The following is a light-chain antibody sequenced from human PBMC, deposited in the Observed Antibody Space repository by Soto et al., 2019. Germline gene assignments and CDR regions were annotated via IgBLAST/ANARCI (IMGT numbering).Light chain of an antibody. CDR3: QQRSNWPPV. Sequence: EIVLTQSPATLSLSPGERAALSVRASQSVSSYLAWYQQKPGQAPRLLIYDASNRATGIPARFSGSGSGTDLTLTISSLEPEDFAVYYCQQRSNWPPVFGQGTRLEIK. CDR2: DAS. J-gene: IGKJ5*01. V-gene: IGKV3-11*01. CDR1: QSVSSY.